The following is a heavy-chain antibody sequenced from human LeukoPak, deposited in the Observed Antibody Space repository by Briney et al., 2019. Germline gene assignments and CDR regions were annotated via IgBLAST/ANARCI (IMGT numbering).Heavy chain of an antibody. Sequence: ASVKVSCKATQYTFTDYYIHWLRQAPGQGLEWMGWINPKSGVTKYAQKFQGRVTMARDTSTSTMYMELSSLRSEDTAVYYCSRDTRAADAEYFQHWGQGTLVIVSS. V-gene: IGHV1-2*02. CDR1: QYTFTDYY. CDR3: SRDTRAADAEYFQH. D-gene: IGHD2-15*01. J-gene: IGHJ1*01. CDR2: INPKSGVT.